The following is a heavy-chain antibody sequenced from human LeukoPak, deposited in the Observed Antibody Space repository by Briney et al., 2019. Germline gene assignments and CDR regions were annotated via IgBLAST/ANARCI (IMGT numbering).Heavy chain of an antibody. D-gene: IGHD6-13*01. CDR2: ISGSGGST. CDR3: AKCRGGGIAAAGNY. V-gene: IGHV3-23*01. J-gene: IGHJ4*02. CDR1: GFTFSSYA. Sequence: GGSLRLSCAASGFTFSSYAMSWVRQAPGKGLEWVSAISGSGGSTYYADSVKGRFTISRDNSKNTLYLQMNSLRAEDTAVYYCAKCRGGGIAAAGNYWGQGTLVTVSS.